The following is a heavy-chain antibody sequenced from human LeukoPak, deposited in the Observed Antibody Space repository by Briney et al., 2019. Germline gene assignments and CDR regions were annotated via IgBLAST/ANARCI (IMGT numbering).Heavy chain of an antibody. Sequence: GGSLRLSCAASGFTFSSYAMHWVRQAPGKGLEWVAVISYDGSNKYYADSVKGRFTISRDNSKNTLYLQMNSLRAEDTAVYYCARDKGPRAFDIWGQGTMVTVSS. V-gene: IGHV3-30-3*01. CDR2: ISYDGSNK. CDR1: GFTFSSYA. J-gene: IGHJ3*02. CDR3: ARDKGPRAFDI.